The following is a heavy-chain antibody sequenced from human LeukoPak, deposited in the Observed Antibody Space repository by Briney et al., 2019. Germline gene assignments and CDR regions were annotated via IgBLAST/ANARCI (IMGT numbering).Heavy chain of an antibody. Sequence: ASVKVSCKASGYTFTGYYMHWVRQAPGQGLEWMGWINPNRGGTNYAQKFQGRVTMTRDTSISTAYMELSRLRSDDTAVYYCARDAPYYYDSSGYDYWGQGTLVTVSS. CDR3: ARDAPYYYDSSGYDY. V-gene: IGHV1-2*02. CDR1: GYTFTGYY. CDR2: INPNRGGT. D-gene: IGHD3-22*01. J-gene: IGHJ4*02.